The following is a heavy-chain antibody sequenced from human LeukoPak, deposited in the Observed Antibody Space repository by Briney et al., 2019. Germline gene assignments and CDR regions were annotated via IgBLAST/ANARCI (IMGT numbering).Heavy chain of an antibody. V-gene: IGHV4-4*07. Sequence: SETLSLTCTVSGGSISSYYWSWIRRPAGKGLEWIGRIYISGSGSTNYNPSLKSRVTMSVDTSKNQFSLKLSSVTAADTAVYYCARDKRVAVAGTYIYYYYMDVWGNGTTVTISS. D-gene: IGHD6-19*01. J-gene: IGHJ6*03. CDR2: IYISGSGST. CDR1: GGSISSYY. CDR3: ARDKRVAVAGTYIYYYYMDV.